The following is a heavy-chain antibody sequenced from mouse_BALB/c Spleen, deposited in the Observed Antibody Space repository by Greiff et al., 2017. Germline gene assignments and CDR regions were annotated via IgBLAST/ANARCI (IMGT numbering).Heavy chain of an antibody. CDR3: TTIYYDHYYAMDY. Sequence: QVQLQQSGAELVRPGASVTLSCKASGYTFTDYEMHWVKQTPVHGLEWIGAIDPETGGTAYNQKFKGKATLTADKSSSTAYMELRSLTSEDSAVYYCTTIYYDHYYAMDYWGQGTSVTVSS. CDR1: GYTFTDYE. J-gene: IGHJ4*01. V-gene: IGHV1-15*01. CDR2: IDPETGGT. D-gene: IGHD2-4*01.